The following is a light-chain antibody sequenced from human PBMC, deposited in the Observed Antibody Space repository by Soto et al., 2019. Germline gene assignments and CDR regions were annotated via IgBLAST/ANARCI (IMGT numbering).Light chain of an antibody. Sequence: EIVMTQSPATLSVSPGERATLSCRASLSVSRNLAWYQQKPGQAPRLLIFDASTRATGIPARFSGSGSGTDFTLTISGLQAEDVAVYYCQQYYSTSATFGQGTKVDIK. CDR1: LSVSRN. CDR2: DAS. J-gene: IGKJ1*01. CDR3: QQYYSTSAT. V-gene: IGKV3-15*01.